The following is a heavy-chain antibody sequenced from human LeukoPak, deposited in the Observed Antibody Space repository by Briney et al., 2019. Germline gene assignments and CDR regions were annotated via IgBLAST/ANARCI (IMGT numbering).Heavy chain of an antibody. D-gene: IGHD3-10*01. V-gene: IGHV4-61*02. CDR1: GASISSGSYY. CDR3: AKDPYQTYREYGSARPDY. Sequence: SQTLSLTCSVSGASISSGSYYWSWIRQSAEKGLEWNGRMHTNRNTNYNPSLKSRVTISVDTSKNQFSLKLSSVTAADTAVYYCAKDPYQTYREYGSARPDYWGQGTLVTVSS. J-gene: IGHJ4*02. CDR2: MHTNRNT.